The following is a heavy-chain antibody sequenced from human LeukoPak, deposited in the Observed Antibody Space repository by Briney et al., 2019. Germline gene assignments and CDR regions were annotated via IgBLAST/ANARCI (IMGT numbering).Heavy chain of an antibody. J-gene: IGHJ4*02. Sequence: GGSLRLSCAASGFTFSSYAMSWVRQAPGKGLEWVSAISGSGGSTYYADSVKGRFTISRDNSKNTLYLQMNSLRAQDTAVYYCAKDSSSSWFTFDYWGQGTLVTVSS. CDR1: GFTFSSYA. CDR3: AKDSSSSWFTFDY. D-gene: IGHD6-13*01. V-gene: IGHV3-23*01. CDR2: ISGSGGST.